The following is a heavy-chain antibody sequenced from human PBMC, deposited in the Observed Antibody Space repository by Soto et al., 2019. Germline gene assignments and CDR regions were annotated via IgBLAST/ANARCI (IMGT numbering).Heavy chain of an antibody. Sequence: EVQLLESGGGVAQRGGSLRLSCAASGFSFSNYVMSWVRQAPGKGPEWVSGISGGGGDTYYPDSVKGRFTISRDNSKNMVYLQVSSLRAEDTAVYYCAITRGVFSHFGMDVWGQGTTVTVSS. D-gene: IGHD3-10*01. V-gene: IGHV3-23*01. CDR2: ISGGGGDT. J-gene: IGHJ6*02. CDR3: AITRGVFSHFGMDV. CDR1: GFSFSNYV.